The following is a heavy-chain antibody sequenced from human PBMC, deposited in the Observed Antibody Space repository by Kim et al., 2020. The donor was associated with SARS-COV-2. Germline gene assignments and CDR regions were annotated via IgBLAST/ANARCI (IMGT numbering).Heavy chain of an antibody. CDR2: NSDAT. J-gene: IGHJ4*02. Sequence: NSDATDYSASVKGRFTISVDNSKNTAFLQMNSLKSEDTAVYYCAFLHPLEFWGQGTLVTVSS. V-gene: IGHV3-73*01. CDR3: AFLHPLEF. D-gene: IGHD4-4*01.